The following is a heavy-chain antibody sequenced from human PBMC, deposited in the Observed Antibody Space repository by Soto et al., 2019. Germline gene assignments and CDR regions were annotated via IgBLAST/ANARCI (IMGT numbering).Heavy chain of an antibody. J-gene: IGHJ5*02. V-gene: IGHV1-69*13. D-gene: IGHD3-10*01. CDR3: AREYGSRSYYNH. CDR2: IIPIFGTA. CDR1: GGTFSSYA. Sequence: SVKVSCKASGGTFSSYAISWVRQAPGQGLEWMGGIIPIFGTANYAQKFQGRVTITADESTSTAYMELSSLRSEDTAVYYCAREYGSRSYYNHWGQGTLVTVSS.